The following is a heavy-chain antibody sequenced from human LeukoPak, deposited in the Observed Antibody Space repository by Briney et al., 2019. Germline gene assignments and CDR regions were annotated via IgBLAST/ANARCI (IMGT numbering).Heavy chain of an antibody. CDR1: GFTFSDYY. D-gene: IGHD2-21*02. J-gene: IGHJ4*02. CDR3: ARHGMTANYFDY. V-gene: IGHV3-11*01. Sequence: NPGGSLRLSCAASGFTFSDYYMSWIRQAPGKGLEWVSFISSSGETIYYVDSVKGRFTISRDNTKNSLYLQMNSLRAEDTALYYCARHGMTANYFDYWGQGTLVTVSS. CDR2: ISSSGETI.